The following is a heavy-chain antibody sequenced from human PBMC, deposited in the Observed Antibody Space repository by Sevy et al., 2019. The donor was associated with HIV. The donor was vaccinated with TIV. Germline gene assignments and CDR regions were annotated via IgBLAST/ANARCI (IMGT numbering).Heavy chain of an antibody. D-gene: IGHD3-10*01. CDR2: ISAYNGNT. V-gene: IGHV1-18*01. CDR3: ASVGYYGSGTNRTGCDAFDI. CDR1: GYTFTSYG. J-gene: IGHJ3*02. Sequence: ASVKVSCKASGYTFTSYGISWVRQAPGQGLEWMGWISAYNGNTNYAQKLQGRVTMSTDTSTSSAYMELRSLRSGDTAVCYRASVGYYGSGTNRTGCDAFDIWGQGTPVTVSS.